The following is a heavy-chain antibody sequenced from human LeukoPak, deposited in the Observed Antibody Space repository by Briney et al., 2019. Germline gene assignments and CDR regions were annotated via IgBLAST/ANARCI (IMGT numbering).Heavy chain of an antibody. CDR2: IIPIFGTA. D-gene: IGHD3-10*01. V-gene: IGHV1-69*01. J-gene: IGHJ5*02. CDR3: ARDYMVRARGRWFDP. Sequence: SVKVSCKASGGTFGSYAISWVRQAPGQGLEWMGGIIPIFGTANYAQKFQGRVTITADESTSTAYMELSSLRSEDTAVYYCARDYMVRARGRWFDPWGQGTLVTVSS. CDR1: GGTFGSYA.